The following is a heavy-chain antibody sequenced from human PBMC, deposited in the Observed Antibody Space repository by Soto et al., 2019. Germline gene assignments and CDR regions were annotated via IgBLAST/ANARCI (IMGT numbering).Heavy chain of an antibody. J-gene: IGHJ6*02. CDR2: ISYDGSNK. CDR3: ARDRYDSSGYYYEYGMDV. D-gene: IGHD3-22*01. Sequence: GGSLRLSCAASGFTFSSYAMHWVRQAPGKGLEWVAVISYDGSNKYYADSVKGRFTISRDNSKNTLYLQMNSLRAEDTAVYYCARDRYDSSGYYYEYGMDVWGQGTTVTV. V-gene: IGHV3-30-3*01. CDR1: GFTFSSYA.